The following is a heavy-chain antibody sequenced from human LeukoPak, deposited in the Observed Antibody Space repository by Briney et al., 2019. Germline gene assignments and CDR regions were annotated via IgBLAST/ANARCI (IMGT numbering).Heavy chain of an antibody. Sequence: GGSLRLSCEASGLTFSSYAMSWVCQAPGKGLEWVSAISGSGGSTYYADSVKGRFTISRDNSKNTLYLQMNSLRAEDTAVYYCAKDQEYYYGSGSLIIDYWGQGTLVTVSS. J-gene: IGHJ4*02. CDR1: GLTFSSYA. D-gene: IGHD3-10*01. CDR2: ISGSGGST. CDR3: AKDQEYYYGSGSLIIDY. V-gene: IGHV3-23*01.